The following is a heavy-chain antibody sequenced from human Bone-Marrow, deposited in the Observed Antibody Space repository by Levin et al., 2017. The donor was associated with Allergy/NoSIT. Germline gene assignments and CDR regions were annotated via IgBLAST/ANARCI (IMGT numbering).Heavy chain of an antibody. J-gene: IGHJ3*01. CDR1: GFSFSGHW. V-gene: IGHV3-7*01. Sequence: PGGSLRLSCAASGFSFSGHWLTWVRQAPGKGLEWVANIKEDGSEKYYADSVKGRFNISRDNAKNSLYLQMKYLSAEDTAVYYCASPYKSEGAFDVWGPGTTVTVS. CDR3: ASPYKSEGAFDV. D-gene: IGHD1-14*01. CDR2: IKEDGSEK.